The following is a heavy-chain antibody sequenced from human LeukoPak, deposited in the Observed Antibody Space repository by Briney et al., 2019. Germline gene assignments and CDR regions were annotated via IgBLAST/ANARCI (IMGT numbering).Heavy chain of an antibody. CDR2: ISYDGSNK. D-gene: IGHD3-3*01. CDR3: AKGTKYDFWSGYYFGCYFDY. V-gene: IGHV3-30*18. J-gene: IGHJ4*02. CDR1: GFTFSSYG. Sequence: PGGSLRLSCAASGFTFSSYGMPWVRQAPGKGLEWVAVISYDGSNKYYADSVKGRFTISRDNSKNTLYLQMNSLRAEDTAVYYCAKGTKYDFWSGYYFGCYFDYGGQGTLVTVSS.